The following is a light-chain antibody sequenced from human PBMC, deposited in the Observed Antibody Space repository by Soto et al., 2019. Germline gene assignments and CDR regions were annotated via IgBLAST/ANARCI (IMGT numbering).Light chain of an antibody. V-gene: IGLV2-14*01. CDR3: SSYTSSSRV. J-gene: IGLJ3*02. CDR1: SSDVGGYTY. Sequence: QSALTQPASVSGSPGQSITISCTGTSSDVGGYTYVSWYQHYRGKAPKLMIYEVSNRPSGVSNRFSGSKSANTASLTISGLQADDEADYYCSSYTSSSRVFGGGTKLTVL. CDR2: EVS.